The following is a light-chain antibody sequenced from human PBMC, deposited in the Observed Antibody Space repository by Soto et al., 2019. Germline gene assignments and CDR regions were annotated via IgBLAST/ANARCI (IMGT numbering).Light chain of an antibody. J-gene: IGKJ5*01. V-gene: IGKV3-11*01. CDR1: VCVSIY. CDR2: DAS. Sequence: EIALPQSQLTLSLSTGERATLSCGASVCVSIYLACYQQKPGQAPGLLIYDASNRATGVPARFSGSGSGTDFTLTISSLESEALAVLFFEHGRGCHLTFGPGTRLEIK. CDR3: EHGRGCHLT.